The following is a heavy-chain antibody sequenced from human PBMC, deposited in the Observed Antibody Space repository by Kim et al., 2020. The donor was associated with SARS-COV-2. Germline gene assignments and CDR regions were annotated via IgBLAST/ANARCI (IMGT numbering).Heavy chain of an antibody. CDR3: ARETPPPPYSSGPTAFDY. CDR2: INHSGST. J-gene: IGHJ4*02. D-gene: IGHD6-19*01. CDR1: GGSFSGYY. V-gene: IGHV4-34*01. Sequence: SETLSLTCAVYGGSFSGYYWSWIRQPPGKGLEWIGEINHSGSTNYNPSLKSRVTISVDTSKNQFSLKLSSVTAADTAVYYCARETPPPPYSSGPTAFDYWGQGTLVTVSS.